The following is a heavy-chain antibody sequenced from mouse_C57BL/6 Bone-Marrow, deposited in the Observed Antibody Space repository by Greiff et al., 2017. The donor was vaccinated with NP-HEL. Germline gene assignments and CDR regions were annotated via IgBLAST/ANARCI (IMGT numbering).Heavy chain of an antibody. V-gene: IGHV5-12*01. J-gene: IGHJ3*01. D-gene: IGHD3-2*02. Sequence: EVKLMESGGGLVQPGGSLKLSCAASGFTFSDYYMYWVRQTPEKRLEWVAYISNGGGSTYYPDTVKGRFTISRDNAKNTLYLQMSRLKSEDTAMYYCAREAAQALFAYWGQGTLVTVSA. CDR1: GFTFSDYY. CDR2: ISNGGGST. CDR3: AREAAQALFAY.